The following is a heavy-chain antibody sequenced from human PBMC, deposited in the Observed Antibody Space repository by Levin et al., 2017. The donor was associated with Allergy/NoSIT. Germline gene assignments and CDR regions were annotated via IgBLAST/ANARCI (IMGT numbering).Heavy chain of an antibody. J-gene: IGHJ3*02. Sequence: SETLSLTCTVSGGSISSYYWSWIRQPPGKGLEWIGYIYYSGSTNYNPSLKSRVTISVDTSKNQFSLKLSSVTAADTAVYYCAAGNVAADAFDIWGQGTMVTVNS. V-gene: IGHV4-59*01. CDR2: IYYSGST. D-gene: IGHD2-21*01. CDR1: GGSISSYY. CDR3: AAGNVAADAFDI.